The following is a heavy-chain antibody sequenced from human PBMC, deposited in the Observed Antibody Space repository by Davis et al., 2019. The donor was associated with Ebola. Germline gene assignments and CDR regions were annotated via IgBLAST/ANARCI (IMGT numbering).Heavy chain of an antibody. D-gene: IGHD3-10*01. J-gene: IGHJ4*02. CDR2: IIPILGIA. V-gene: IGHV1-69*04. CDR3: ASGLWFRELSD. Sequence: SVKVSCKASGGTFSSYAISWVRQAPGQGLEWMGRIIPILGIANYAQKFQGRVTITADKSTSTAYMELSSLRSDDTAVYYCASGLWFRELSDWGQGTLVTVSS. CDR1: GGTFSSYA.